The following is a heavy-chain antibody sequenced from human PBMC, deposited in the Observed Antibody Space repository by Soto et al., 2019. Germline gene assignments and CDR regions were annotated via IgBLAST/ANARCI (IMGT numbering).Heavy chain of an antibody. CDR3: ARDRKEGYCTNGVCPSHNWFDP. D-gene: IGHD2-8*01. CDR2: INPSGGST. J-gene: IGHJ5*02. Sequence: GASVKVSCKASGYTFTSYYMHWVRQAPGQGLEWMGIINPSGGSTSYAQKFQGRVTMTRDTSTSTVYMELSSLRSEDTAVYYCARDRKEGYCTNGVCPSHNWFDPWGQGTLVTVSS. V-gene: IGHV1-46*03. CDR1: GYTFTSYY.